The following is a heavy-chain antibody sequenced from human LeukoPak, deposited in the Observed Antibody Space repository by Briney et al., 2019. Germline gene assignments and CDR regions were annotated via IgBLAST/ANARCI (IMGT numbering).Heavy chain of an antibody. CDR1: GGSISSGSYY. V-gene: IGHV4-61*02. Sequence: PSETLSLTCTVSGGSISSGSYYWSWIRQPAGKGLEWIGRIYTSGSTNYNPSLKSRVTISVDTSKNQFSLKLSSVTAADTAVYYCARGIAAAGNHWFDPWGQGTLVTVSS. CDR3: ARGIAAAGNHWFDP. D-gene: IGHD6-13*01. CDR2: IYTSGST. J-gene: IGHJ5*02.